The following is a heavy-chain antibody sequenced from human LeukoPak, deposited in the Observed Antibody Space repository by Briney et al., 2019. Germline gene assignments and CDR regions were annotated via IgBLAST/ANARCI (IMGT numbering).Heavy chain of an antibody. Sequence: GGSLRLSCAASGFTLSSYSMNWVRQAPGKGLEWVSAISGSGDNTYYADPVKGRFTISRDNAKNSLYLQMNSLRAEDTAVYYCARAPTYRGYMGVWGKGTTVTVSS. CDR2: ISGSGDNT. CDR3: ARAPTYRGYMGV. V-gene: IGHV3-21*01. D-gene: IGHD4-11*01. CDR1: GFTLSSYS. J-gene: IGHJ6*03.